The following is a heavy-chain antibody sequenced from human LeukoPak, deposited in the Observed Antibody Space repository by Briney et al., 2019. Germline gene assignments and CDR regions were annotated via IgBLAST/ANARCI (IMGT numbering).Heavy chain of an antibody. Sequence: GGSLRLSCAASGFTFSYSWMGWVRQAPGKGLEWVSAISGSGTDTFYANSVKGRFTISRDNPKNTLYLQMNSLRAEDTAVYYCAKGGGSSCYSPSDYWGQGTLVTVSS. D-gene: IGHD2-15*01. J-gene: IGHJ4*02. CDR2: ISGSGTDT. V-gene: IGHV3-23*01. CDR1: GFTFSYSW. CDR3: AKGGGSSCYSPSDY.